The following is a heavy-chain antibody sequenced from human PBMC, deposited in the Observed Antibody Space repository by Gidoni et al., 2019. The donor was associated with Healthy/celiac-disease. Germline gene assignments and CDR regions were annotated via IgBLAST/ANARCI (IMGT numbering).Heavy chain of an antibody. CDR1: GFTFDDYA. CDR3: AKSPSYDFWSGSYYFDY. CDR2: IRWNSGSI. D-gene: IGHD3-3*01. Sequence: EVQLVESGGGLVQPGRSLILSCAASGFTFDDYAMHWVRQAPGKGLEWVAGIRWNSGSIGYADSVKGRFTISRDNAKNSLYLQMNSLRAEDTALYYCAKSPSYDFWSGSYYFDYWGQGTLVTVSS. V-gene: IGHV3-9*01. J-gene: IGHJ4*02.